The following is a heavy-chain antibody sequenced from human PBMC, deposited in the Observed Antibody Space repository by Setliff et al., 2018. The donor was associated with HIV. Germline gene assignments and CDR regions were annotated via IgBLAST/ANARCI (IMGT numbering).Heavy chain of an antibody. J-gene: IGHJ4*02. CDR2: INTGNGDT. Sequence: ASVKVSCKASGYTFKNYGIHWVRLAPGQRPEWVGWINTGNGDTQYSHKLQGRVTVTRDTSASTVYMELRRLTSEDMAVYFCARNGCSGDSYFCDLDSWGQGTPVTVSS. V-gene: IGHV1-3*04. D-gene: IGHD2-21*02. CDR3: ARNGCSGDSYFCDLDS. CDR1: GYTFKNYG.